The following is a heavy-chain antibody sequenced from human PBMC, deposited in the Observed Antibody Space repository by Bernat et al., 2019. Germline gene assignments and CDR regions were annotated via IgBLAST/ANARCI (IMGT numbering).Heavy chain of an antibody. CDR1: GYTFTSYA. J-gene: IGHJ4*02. Sequence: QVQLVQSGAEVKKPGASVKVSCKASGYTFTSYAMHWVRQAPGQRLEWMGWINAGNGNPKYSQKFQGRVTITRNTSTNTAYMKLSRLRSEDTAVYYCARYSIPQYYFDYWGQGTLVTVSS. D-gene: IGHD2-21*01. V-gene: IGHV1-3*01. CDR3: ARYSIPQYYFDY. CDR2: INAGNGNP.